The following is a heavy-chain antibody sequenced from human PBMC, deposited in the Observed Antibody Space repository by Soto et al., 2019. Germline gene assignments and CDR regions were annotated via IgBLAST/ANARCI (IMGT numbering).Heavy chain of an antibody. D-gene: IGHD3-16*01. V-gene: IGHV4-31*03. CDR3: AREGGESSDGLYYFDS. Sequence: SETLSLTCSVSGDSISSAGYYWSWIRQHPGKGLECMGYIYYSGSSYYNPSLQSRITMSLDTSKNQFSLKLSSVTAADTAVYFCAREGGESSDGLYYFDSWGQGSLVTVSS. J-gene: IGHJ4*02. CDR1: GDSISSAGYY. CDR2: IYYSGSS.